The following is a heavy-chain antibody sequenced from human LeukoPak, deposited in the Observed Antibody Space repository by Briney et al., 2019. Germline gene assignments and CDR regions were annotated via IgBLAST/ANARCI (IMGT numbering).Heavy chain of an antibody. V-gene: IGHV3-30*14. D-gene: IGHD2-15*01. CDR2: ISYDGNHK. Sequence: GRSLRLSCAASGFTFSSFAMHWVRQAPGIGLEWVAVISYDGNHKYYADSVKGRFTISRDNSKNTLYLQMNSLRAEDTAVYYCARQGCSGGSCYWGYMYYFDYWGQGTLVTVSS. CDR1: GFTFSSFA. CDR3: ARQGCSGGSCYWGYMYYFDY. J-gene: IGHJ4*02.